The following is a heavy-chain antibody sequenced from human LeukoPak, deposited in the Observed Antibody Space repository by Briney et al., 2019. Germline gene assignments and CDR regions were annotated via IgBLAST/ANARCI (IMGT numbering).Heavy chain of an antibody. V-gene: IGHV4-59*12. CDR1: GGSISSYY. J-gene: IGHJ3*02. CDR3: ARVPTQGWRERRGAFDI. CDR2: IYYSGST. Sequence: SETLSLTCTVSGGSISSYYWSWIRQPPGKGLEWIGYIYYSGSTNYNPSLKSRVTISVDTSKNQFSLKLSSVTAADTAVYYCARVPTQGWRERRGAFDIWGQGTMVTVSS. D-gene: IGHD1-1*01.